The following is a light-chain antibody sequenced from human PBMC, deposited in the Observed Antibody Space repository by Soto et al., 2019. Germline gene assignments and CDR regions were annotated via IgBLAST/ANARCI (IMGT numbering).Light chain of an antibody. J-gene: IGKJ1*01. CDR1: QSISSY. CDR3: QQSYSTPRT. V-gene: IGKV1-39*01. CDR2: AAS. Sequence: DIQMTQSPSSLSASVGDRVTITCRASQSISSYLNWYQQTPGKAPKLLIYAASSLQSGVPSRFSGSGDGTDFTLTISSLQPEDFATYYCQQSYSTPRTFGQGTKVEIK.